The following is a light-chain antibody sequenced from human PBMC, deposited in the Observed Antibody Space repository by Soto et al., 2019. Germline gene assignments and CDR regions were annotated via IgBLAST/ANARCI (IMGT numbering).Light chain of an antibody. CDR3: QKYDSTPEVT. Sequence: DIVLTQSPGTLYLSPGERATLYCRASQSFNNNSLAWYQHIPCQAPRLLIYHATRRASGIPVRFSWSESGTDFTLTISILEPEESAVYFCQKYDSTPEVTFGVGN. J-gene: IGKJ4*01. CDR1: QSFNNNS. CDR2: HAT. V-gene: IGKV3-20*01.